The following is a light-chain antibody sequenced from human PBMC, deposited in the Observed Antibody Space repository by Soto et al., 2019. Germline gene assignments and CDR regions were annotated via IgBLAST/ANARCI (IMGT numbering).Light chain of an antibody. J-gene: IGKJ5*01. CDR2: IAS. Sequence: VHVTQSPSSLSASVGYRVTITCRASQSISRHLNWYQQKPGKAPKLLINIASSLQSGVPSRFSGSGYGTDFNLTISNVQPEDFATYYCQQTYSTPQPFGQGTRLEIK. CDR1: QSISRH. CDR3: QQTYSTPQP. V-gene: IGKV1-39*01.